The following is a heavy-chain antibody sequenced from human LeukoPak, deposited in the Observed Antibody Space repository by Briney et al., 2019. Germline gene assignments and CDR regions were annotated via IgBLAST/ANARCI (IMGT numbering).Heavy chain of an antibody. CDR3: ARERSSSWYGTHKDPFDI. J-gene: IGHJ3*02. D-gene: IGHD6-13*01. CDR1: GYTFTGYY. CDR2: INPNSGGT. V-gene: IGHV1-2*02. Sequence: ASVKVSCKASGYTFTGYYMHWVRQAPGQGLEWMGWINPNSGGTNYAQKFQGRVTMTRDTSISTAYMELSRLRSDDTAVYYCARERSSSWYGTHKDPFDIWGQGTMVTVSS.